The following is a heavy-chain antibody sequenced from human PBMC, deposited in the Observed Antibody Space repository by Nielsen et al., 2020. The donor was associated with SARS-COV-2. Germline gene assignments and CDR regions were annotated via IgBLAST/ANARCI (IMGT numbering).Heavy chain of an antibody. CDR2: IYYSGST. D-gene: IGHD3-16*01. Sequence: SETLSLTCTVSGGSISSYYWSWIRQPPGKGLEWIGYIYYSGSTNYNPSLKSRVTISVDTSKNQFSLKLSSVTAADTAVYHCARESPGDGWFDPWGQGTLVTVSS. V-gene: IGHV4-59*01. J-gene: IGHJ5*02. CDR1: GGSISSYY. CDR3: ARESPGDGWFDP.